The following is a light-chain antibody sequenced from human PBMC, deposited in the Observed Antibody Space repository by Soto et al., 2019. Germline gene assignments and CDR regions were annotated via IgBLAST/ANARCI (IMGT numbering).Light chain of an antibody. V-gene: IGLV2-14*03. J-gene: IGLJ1*01. CDR2: DVS. CDR1: SSDVGGYNY. Sequence: QSALTQPASVSGSPGQSITISCTGTSSDVGGYNYVSWYQHHPGKAPKLMIYDVSSRPSGVSTRFSGSKSGNTASLSISGLQAEDEADYYCSSYTSTLYVFGPGTKLTVL. CDR3: SSYTSTLYV.